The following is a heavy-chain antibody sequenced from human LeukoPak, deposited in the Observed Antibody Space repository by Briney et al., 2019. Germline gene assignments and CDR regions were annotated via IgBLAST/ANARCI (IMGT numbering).Heavy chain of an antibody. CDR1: GFSVSTNY. V-gene: IGHV3-53*01. J-gene: IGHJ4*02. Sequence: GGSLRLSCAASGFSVSTNYMNWVRQAPGKGLEWVSVIHSGGRTYYADSVKGRFTVSRDNSKNTLYLQLNGLRAEDTAIYYCAREIQQWGLYYWGQGILVTVSS. CDR2: IHSGGRT. CDR3: AREIQQWGLYY. D-gene: IGHD5-18*01.